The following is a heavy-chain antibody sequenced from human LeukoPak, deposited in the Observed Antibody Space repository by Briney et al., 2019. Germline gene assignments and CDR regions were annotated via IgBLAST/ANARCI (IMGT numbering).Heavy chain of an antibody. CDR3: AKWGDYDVLTGYYVPPY. Sequence: GAPLRLSCAASGFPFSNYAMIWVRQAPGKGLEWVSAILGSDGSTFYADSVKGRFNVSRENSKVTLYLQMNSLRAEDPALYYCAKWGDYDVLTGYYVPPYWGQGTLVSVSS. CDR2: ILGSDGST. CDR1: GFPFSNYA. D-gene: IGHD3-9*01. J-gene: IGHJ4*02. V-gene: IGHV3-23*01.